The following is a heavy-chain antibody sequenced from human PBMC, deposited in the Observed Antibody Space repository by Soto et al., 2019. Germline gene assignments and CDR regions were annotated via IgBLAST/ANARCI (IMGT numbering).Heavy chain of an antibody. V-gene: IGHV4-31*03. CDR1: GGSISSGGYY. J-gene: IGHJ4*01. CDR2: IYYSGST. Sequence: KPSETLSLTCTVSGGSISSGGYYWSWIRQHPGKGLEWIGYIYYSGSTYYNPSRKSRVTISVDTSKNQFSLKLSSVTAADTAVYYCASGLDERELLLLDFWGQGTLVTVSS. CDR3: ASGLDERELLLLDF. D-gene: IGHD3-10*01.